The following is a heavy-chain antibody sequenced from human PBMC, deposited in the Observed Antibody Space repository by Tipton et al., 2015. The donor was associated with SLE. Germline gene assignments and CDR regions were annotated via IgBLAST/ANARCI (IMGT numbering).Heavy chain of an antibody. V-gene: IGHV3-9*01. Sequence: SLRLSCAASGFTFSDYYMSWIRQAPGKGLEWVSGISWNSGSIGYADSVKGRFTISRDNAKNSLYLQMNSLRPEDTALYYCAKVPYYDFWSGGMDVWGKGTTVTVTS. CDR3: AKVPYYDFWSGGMDV. J-gene: IGHJ6*04. D-gene: IGHD3-3*01. CDR2: ISWNSGSI. CDR1: GFTFSDYY.